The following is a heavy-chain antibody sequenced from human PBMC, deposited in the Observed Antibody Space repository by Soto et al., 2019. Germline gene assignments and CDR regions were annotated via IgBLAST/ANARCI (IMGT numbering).Heavy chain of an antibody. CDR2: ISYDGSNK. V-gene: IGHV3-30*18. Sequence: GGSLRLSCAASGFTFSSYGMHWVRQAPGKGLEWVAVISYDGSNKYYADSVKGRFTISRDNSKNTLYLQMNSLRAEDTAVYYCAKEALSSGWVDYYYYYGMDVWGQGTTVTVS. CDR3: AKEALSSGWVDYYYYYGMDV. J-gene: IGHJ6*02. D-gene: IGHD6-19*01. CDR1: GFTFSSYG.